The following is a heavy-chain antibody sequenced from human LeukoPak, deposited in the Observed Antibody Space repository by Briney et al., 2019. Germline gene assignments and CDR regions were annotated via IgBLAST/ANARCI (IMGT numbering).Heavy chain of an antibody. J-gene: IGHJ4*02. D-gene: IGHD6-13*01. CDR3: ARGSWSAADTNIDY. V-gene: IGHV3-74*01. CDR2: INSDGSRT. Sequence: GGSLRLSCAASGFTLSTYWMHWVRQGPGKGLGWVSCINSDGSRTTYAGSVKGRFTNSRDNAKNTLYMQMNTLRVEDTAVYYCARGSWSAADTNIDYWGQGTLVTVSS. CDR1: GFTLSTYW.